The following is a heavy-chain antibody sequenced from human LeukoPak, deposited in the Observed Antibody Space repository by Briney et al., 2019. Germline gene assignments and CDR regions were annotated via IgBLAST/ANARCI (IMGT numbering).Heavy chain of an antibody. V-gene: IGHV3-48*01. CDR3: ARDQYSSSHLHSDY. D-gene: IGHD6-6*01. CDR2: ISSSSSTI. CDR1: GFTFSSYS. J-gene: IGHJ4*02. Sequence: GGSLRLSCAASGFTFSSYSMNWVRQAPGKGLEWVSYISSSSSTIYYADSVKGRFTISRDNAKNSLYLQMNSLRAEDTAVYYCARDQYSSSHLHSDYWGQGTLVTVSS.